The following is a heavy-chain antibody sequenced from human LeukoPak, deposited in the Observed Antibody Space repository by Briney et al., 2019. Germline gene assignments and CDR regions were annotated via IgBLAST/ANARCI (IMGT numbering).Heavy chain of an antibody. CDR1: GFTFSSYS. J-gene: IGHJ4*02. CDR3: ARGRESSGYFIFDY. CDR2: ISSSSSYI. V-gene: IGHV3-21*01. D-gene: IGHD3-22*01. Sequence: PGGSLRLSCAASGFTFSSYSMNWVRQAPGKGLEWVSSISSSSSYIYYADSVKGRFTISRDNAKNSLYLQMNSLRAEDTAVYYCARGRESSGYFIFDYWGQGTLVTVSS.